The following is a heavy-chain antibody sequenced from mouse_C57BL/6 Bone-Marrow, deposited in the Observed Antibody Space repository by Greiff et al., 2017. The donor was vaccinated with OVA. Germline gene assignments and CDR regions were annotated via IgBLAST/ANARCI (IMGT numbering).Heavy chain of an antibody. V-gene: IGHV5-4*01. CDR3: ARESSAY. Sequence: EVKVVESGGGLVKPGGSLKLSCAASGFTFSSYAMSWVRQTPEKRLEWVATISDGGSYTYYPDNVKGRFTISRDNAKNNLYLQMSHLKSEDTAMYYCARESSAYWGQGTLVTVSA. CDR1: GFTFSSYA. J-gene: IGHJ3*01. CDR2: ISDGGSYT.